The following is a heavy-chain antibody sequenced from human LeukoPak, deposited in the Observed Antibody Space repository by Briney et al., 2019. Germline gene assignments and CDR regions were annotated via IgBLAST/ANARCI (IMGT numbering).Heavy chain of an antibody. V-gene: IGHV4-4*07. CDR1: GGSISSYY. D-gene: IGHD5-12*01. CDR2: IYTSGST. J-gene: IGHJ6*03. Sequence: SETLSLTCTVSGGSISSYYWSWIRQPAGKGLEWIGRIYTSGSTNYNPSLKSRVTMSVDTSKNQFSLKLSSVTAADTAVYYCARMARGYSGYDYYYYYYMDVWGKGTTVTVSS. CDR3: ARMARGYSGYDYYYYYYMDV.